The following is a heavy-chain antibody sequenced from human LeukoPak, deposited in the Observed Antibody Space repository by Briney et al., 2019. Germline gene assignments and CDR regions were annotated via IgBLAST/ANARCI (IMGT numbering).Heavy chain of an antibody. J-gene: IGHJ4*02. V-gene: IGHV3-48*03. CDR3: ARDRYCSGGSCYSGNFGY. CDR2: ISSSSSAI. CDR1: GFTFSSYE. D-gene: IGHD2-15*01. Sequence: GGSLRLSCAASGFTFSSYEMNWVRQAPGKGLEWVSSISSSSSAIYYADSVKGRFTISRDNAKNSLYLQMNSLRAEDTAVYYCARDRYCSGGSCYSGNFGYWGQGTLVTVSS.